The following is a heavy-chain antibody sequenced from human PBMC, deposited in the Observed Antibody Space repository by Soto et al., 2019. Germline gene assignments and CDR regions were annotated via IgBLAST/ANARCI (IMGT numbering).Heavy chain of an antibody. CDR1: GYTFTSYG. D-gene: IGHD2-2*01. CDR3: ASFKRVLGYCSSTSCRYGMYV. Sequence: QVQLVQSGAEVKKPGASVKVSCKASGYTFTSYGISWVRQAPGQGLEWMGWISAYNGNTNYAQKLPGRVTMTKDTSTSTVYMERMSRRSDDTAVYYCASFKRVLGYCSSTSCRYGMYVWGQGTTVTVSS. V-gene: IGHV1-18*04. CDR2: ISAYNGNT. J-gene: IGHJ6*02.